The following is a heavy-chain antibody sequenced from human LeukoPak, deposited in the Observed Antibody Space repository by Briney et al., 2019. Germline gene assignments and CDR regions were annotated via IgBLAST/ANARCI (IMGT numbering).Heavy chain of an antibody. CDR2: IYSTGST. CDR3: ARGETYYDFWSGYFNWFDP. J-gene: IGHJ5*02. D-gene: IGHD3-3*01. V-gene: IGHV4-31*03. Sequence: PSETLSLTCTVSGGSITTGGSYWGWIRQHPGKGLDWIAYIYSTGSTNYNPSLKSRVTLSIDTSKNQFSLKLSSVTAADTAVYYCARGETYYDFWSGYFNWFDPWGQGTLVTVSS. CDR1: GGSITTGGSY.